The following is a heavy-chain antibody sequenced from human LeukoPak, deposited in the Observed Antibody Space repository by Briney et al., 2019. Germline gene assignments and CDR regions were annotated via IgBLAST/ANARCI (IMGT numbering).Heavy chain of an antibody. CDR2: VYTSGST. V-gene: IGHV4-4*07. CDR3: AVGGGSPNYCYYYYMDV. Sequence: SETPSLTRTLSRGSLSSYYWSCIPQPPGEGLEGIGRVYTSGSTNYNPSLKSRVTMSVDTSKNQFSLKLSSVTAADTAVYYCAVGGGSPNYCYYYYMDVWGKGTTVTVSS. J-gene: IGHJ6*03. D-gene: IGHD1-26*01. CDR1: RGSLSSYY.